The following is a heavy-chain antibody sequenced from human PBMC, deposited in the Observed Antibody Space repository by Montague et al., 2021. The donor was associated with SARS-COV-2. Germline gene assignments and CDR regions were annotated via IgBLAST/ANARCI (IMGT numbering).Heavy chain of an antibody. CDR3: ARYGSYFEH. CDR1: GGSIRCHY. V-gene: IGHV4-59*03. D-gene: IGHD1-26*01. J-gene: IGHJ4*02. Sequence: SETLSLTCTVTGGSIRCHYWSWIRHTPGKGLEWIGYIYYDLSTNCNPSLKGRVTMSVDSSKNQFSLRLSSVTAADTAVYYCARYGSYFEHWGQGTLVTVSS. CDR2: IYYDLST.